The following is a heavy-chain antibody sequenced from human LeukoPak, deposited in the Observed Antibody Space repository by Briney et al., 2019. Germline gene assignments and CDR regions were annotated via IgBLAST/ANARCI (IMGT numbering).Heavy chain of an antibody. CDR3: ARDYWFDP. CDR1: GFTFSSYS. CDR2: ISSTSTYI. V-gene: IGHV3-21*01. J-gene: IGHJ5*02. Sequence: GGSLRLSCAASGFTFSSYSMIWVRQAPGKGLEWVSSISSTSTYIYYANSVKGRFTISRDNAKNSLYLQMNSLRAEDTAVYYCARDYWFDPWGQGTLVTVSS.